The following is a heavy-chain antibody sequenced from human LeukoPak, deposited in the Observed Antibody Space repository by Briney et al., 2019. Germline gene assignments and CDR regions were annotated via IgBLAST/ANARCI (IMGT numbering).Heavy chain of an antibody. CDR2: IYTSGST. V-gene: IGHV4-4*07. D-gene: IGHD5-18*01. CDR1: GGSISSYY. CDR3: ARSAAWIQLWYYFDY. J-gene: IGHJ4*02. Sequence: SETLALTRTVSGGSISSYYWSWIRQPAGKGLEWIGRIYTSGSTNYNPSLKSRVTMSVDTSKNQFSLKLSSVTAADTAVYYCARSAAWIQLWYYFDYWGQGTLVTVSS.